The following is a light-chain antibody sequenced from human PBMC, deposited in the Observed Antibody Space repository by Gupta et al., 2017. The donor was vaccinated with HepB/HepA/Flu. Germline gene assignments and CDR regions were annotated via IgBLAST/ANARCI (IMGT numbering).Light chain of an antibody. CDR2: EAS. J-gene: IGKJ2*01. V-gene: IGKV1-5*03. CDR3: QQYNSYSPYT. CDR1: QNVNGR. Sequence: DIQVTQSPPTLSASVGDRVTITCRASQNVNGRLAWYKQKPGKAPKLLIYEASTLESGVPSRFSGSGSWTQFTLTISGLQPDDFATYYCQQYNSYSPYTFGQGTKLEIK.